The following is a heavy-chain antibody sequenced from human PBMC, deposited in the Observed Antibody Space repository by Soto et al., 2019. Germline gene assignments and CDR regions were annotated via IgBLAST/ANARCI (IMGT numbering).Heavy chain of an antibody. D-gene: IGHD3-10*01. CDR1: GGSISSYY. Sequence: PSETLSLTCTVSGGSISSYYWSWIRQPPGKGLEWIGYIYYSGSTNYNPSLKSRVTISVDTSKNQFSLKLSSVTAADTAVYYCARRRMVREDDAFDIWGQGTMVTVS. CDR3: ARRRMVREDDAFDI. V-gene: IGHV4-59*08. CDR2: IYYSGST. J-gene: IGHJ3*02.